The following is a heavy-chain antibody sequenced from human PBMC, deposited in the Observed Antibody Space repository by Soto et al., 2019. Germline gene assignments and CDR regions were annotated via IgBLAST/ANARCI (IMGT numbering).Heavy chain of an antibody. CDR2: IYYSGST. J-gene: IGHJ1*01. CDR3: ARQGDSSSSKHFQH. Sequence: SETLSLTCTVSGGSISSSSYYWGWIRQPPGKGLEWIGSIYYSGSTYYNPSLKSRVTISVDTSKNQFSPKLSSVTAADTAVYYCARQGDSSSSKHFQHWGQGTLVTVSS. V-gene: IGHV4-39*01. D-gene: IGHD6-6*01. CDR1: GGSISSSSYY.